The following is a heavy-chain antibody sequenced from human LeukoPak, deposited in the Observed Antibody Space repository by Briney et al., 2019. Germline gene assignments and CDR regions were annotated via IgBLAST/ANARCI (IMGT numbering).Heavy chain of an antibody. D-gene: IGHD4-17*01. Sequence: GASVKVSCKASGYTFTSYGINWVRQAPGQGLEWMGWISAGNGNTNYAQRFQGRVTMTTDRSTSTAYMEVTSLRSDDTAVYYCARGGGDALGWFDPWGQGTLVTVSS. CDR1: GYTFTSYG. J-gene: IGHJ5*02. V-gene: IGHV1-18*01. CDR2: ISAGNGNT. CDR3: ARGGGDALGWFDP.